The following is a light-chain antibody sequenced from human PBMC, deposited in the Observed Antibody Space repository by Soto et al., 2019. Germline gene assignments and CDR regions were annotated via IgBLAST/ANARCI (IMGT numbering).Light chain of an antibody. V-gene: IGKV3-11*01. CDR2: QTS. J-gene: IGKJ1*01. Sequence: EIVLTQSPATLSSFPGDRVTLSCRASQYINTSLAWYQHRPGQAPRLLIYQTSIRAAGIPARFSASGTGTHFTLTISDVQPDDFAVYNCHQRQSWPRTFGQGTKVDI. CDR1: QYINTS. CDR3: HQRQSWPRT.